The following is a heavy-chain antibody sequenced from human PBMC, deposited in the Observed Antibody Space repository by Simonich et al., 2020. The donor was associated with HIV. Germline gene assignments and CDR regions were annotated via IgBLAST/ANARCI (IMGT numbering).Heavy chain of an antibody. V-gene: IGHV3-21*01. D-gene: IGHD2-2*01. J-gene: IGHJ4*02. Sequence: EVQLVESGGGLVKPGGSLRLSCAASGFTFRGYSMNWFRQAPGKGLECVSSISSSSSYIYYADSVKGRFTISRDNAKNSLYLQMNSLSAEDTAVYYCARDGRKGSSTSCSDYWGQGTLVTVSS. CDR1: GFTFRGYS. CDR3: ARDGRKGSSTSCSDY. CDR2: ISSSSSYI.